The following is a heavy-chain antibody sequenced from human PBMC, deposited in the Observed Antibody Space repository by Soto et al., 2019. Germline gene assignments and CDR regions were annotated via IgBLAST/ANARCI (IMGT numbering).Heavy chain of an antibody. CDR3: AKGTGDYVFYYYYYMDV. Sequence: GGSLRLSCAASGFTFSSYAMSWVRQAPGKGLEWVSAISGSGGSTYYAVSVKGRFTISRDNSKNKLYLQMNSLRAEDTAVYYCAKGTGDYVFYYYYYMDVWGKGTTVTVSS. CDR1: GFTFSSYA. V-gene: IGHV3-23*01. CDR2: ISGSGGST. J-gene: IGHJ6*03. D-gene: IGHD4-17*01.